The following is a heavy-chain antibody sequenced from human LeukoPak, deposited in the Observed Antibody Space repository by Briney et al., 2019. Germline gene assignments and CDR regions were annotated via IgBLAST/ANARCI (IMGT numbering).Heavy chain of an antibody. CDR2: IRYDGSNK. CDR1: GFTFSSYG. J-gene: IGHJ3*01. Sequence: GGSLRLSCAASGFTFSSYGMHWVRQAPGKGLEWVAFIRYDGSNKYYADSVKGRFTISRDNSKNTLYLQMNGLRADDTAVYYCAKDPNGDFIGAFDFWGQGTMVTVSS. CDR3: AKDPNGDFIGAFDF. D-gene: IGHD4-17*01. V-gene: IGHV3-30*02.